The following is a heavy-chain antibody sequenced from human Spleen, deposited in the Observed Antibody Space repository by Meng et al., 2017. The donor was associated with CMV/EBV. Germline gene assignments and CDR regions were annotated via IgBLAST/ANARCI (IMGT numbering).Heavy chain of an antibody. CDR3: ARSWDGMDV. D-gene: IGHD1-26*01. CDR2: ISASGVTI. Sequence: GESLKISCAASGFTFSNYEMNWVRQTPGRGLEWVAYISASGVTIYYADSVKGRFTISRDNAKNSLYLQMNSLRAEDTAVYYCARSWDGMDVWGQGTTVTVSS. CDR1: GFTFSNYE. J-gene: IGHJ6*02. V-gene: IGHV3-48*03.